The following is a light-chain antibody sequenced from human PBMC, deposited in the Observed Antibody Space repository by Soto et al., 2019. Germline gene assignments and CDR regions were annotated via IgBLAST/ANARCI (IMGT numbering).Light chain of an antibody. Sequence: GDRVTITYQASQSIGNRVAWYRQKPGEAPNLLISDASNLESGVPSRFSGGGSGTEFTLTISSLQPDDFATYYCQQYNTHSRTFGQGTKVDIK. V-gene: IGKV1-5*01. CDR3: QQYNTHSRT. CDR2: DAS. CDR1: QSIGNR. J-gene: IGKJ1*01.